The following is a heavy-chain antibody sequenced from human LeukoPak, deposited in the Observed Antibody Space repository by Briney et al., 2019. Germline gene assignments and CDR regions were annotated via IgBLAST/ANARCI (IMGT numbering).Heavy chain of an antibody. CDR2: IYYSGST. V-gene: IGHV4-30-4*01. CDR3: ARRRQLWGLLDS. CDR1: GGSVSSGDYY. J-gene: IGHJ4*02. Sequence: SETLSLTCTVSGGSVSSGDYYWSWIRQPPGKGLEWIGYIYYSGSTYYNPSLKSRVTISLDTSKNQFSLELSSVTAADTAVYYCARRRQLWGLLDSWGQGTLVTVSS. D-gene: IGHD5-18*01.